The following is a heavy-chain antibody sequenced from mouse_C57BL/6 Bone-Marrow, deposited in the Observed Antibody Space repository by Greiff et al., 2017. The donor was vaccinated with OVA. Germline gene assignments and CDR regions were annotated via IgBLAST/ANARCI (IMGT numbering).Heavy chain of an antibody. J-gene: IGHJ4*01. CDR2: INPSSGYT. CDR3: ANPPSYYYAMDY. CDR1: GYTFTSYT. V-gene: IGHV1-4*01. Sequence: QVHVKQSGAELARPGASVKMSCKASGYTFTSYTMHWVKQRPGQGLEWIGYINPSSGYTKYNQKFKDKATLTADKSSSTAYMQLSSLTSEDSAVYYCANPPSYYYAMDYWGQGTSVTVSS.